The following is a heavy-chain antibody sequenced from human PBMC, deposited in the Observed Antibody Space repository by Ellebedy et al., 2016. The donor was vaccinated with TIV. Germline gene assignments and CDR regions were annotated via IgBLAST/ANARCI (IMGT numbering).Heavy chain of an antibody. Sequence: MPSETLSLTCTPSGGSMYTGPYYWTWIRQSTGKGREWIGEINQSGFNNYNPSLKSRVTMSADTSKNQFPLKVTSVTAADTAIYYCATGLGYGVLDFWGQGTLVSVS. V-gene: IGHV4-34*01. CDR2: INQSGFN. D-gene: IGHD4-17*01. CDR3: ATGLGYGVLDF. CDR1: GGSMYTGPYY. J-gene: IGHJ4*02.